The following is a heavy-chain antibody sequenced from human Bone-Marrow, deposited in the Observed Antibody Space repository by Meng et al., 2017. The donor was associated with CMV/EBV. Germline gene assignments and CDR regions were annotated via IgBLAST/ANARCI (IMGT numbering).Heavy chain of an antibody. CDR2: ISYDGSNK. CDR3: ARDRGWYFDL. CDR1: GFTFSSYA. Sequence: GESLKISCAASGFTFSSYAMHWVRQAPGKGLEWVAVISYDGSNKYYADSVKGRFTISRDNSKNTLYLQMNSLRAEDTAVYYCARDRGWYFDLWGRCTLVHVSS. V-gene: IGHV3-30-3*01. J-gene: IGHJ2*01.